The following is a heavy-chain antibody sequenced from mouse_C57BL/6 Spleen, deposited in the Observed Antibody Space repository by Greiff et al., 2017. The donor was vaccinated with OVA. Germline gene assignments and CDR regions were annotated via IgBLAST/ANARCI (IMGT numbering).Heavy chain of an antibody. V-gene: IGHV5-9-1*02. CDR2: ISSGGDYI. J-gene: IGHJ2*01. Sequence: EVMLVESGEGLVKPGGSLKLSCAASGFTFSSYAMSWVRQTPEKRLEWVAYISSGGDYIYYADTVKGRFTISRDNARNTLYLQMSSLKSEDTAMYYCTRDGYYVRLDYWGQGTTLTVSS. CDR1: GFTFSSYA. CDR3: TRDGYYVRLDY. D-gene: IGHD2-3*01.